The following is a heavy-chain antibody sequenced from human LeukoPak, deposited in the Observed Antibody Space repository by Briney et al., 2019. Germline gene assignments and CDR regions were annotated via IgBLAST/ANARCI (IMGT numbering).Heavy chain of an antibody. J-gene: IGHJ4*02. V-gene: IGHV3-7*04. CDR3: TRVGYIDEGIDY. CDR2: IKQDGSKK. Sequence: PGGSLRLSCEGSAFIFSGHWMNWVRQTPGKGLEWVANIKQDGSKKSYVDSVKGRLTISRDNAKNSLYLQMNSLRAEDTAIYYCTRVGYIDEGIDYWGQGTLVTVSS. D-gene: IGHD5-24*01. CDR1: AFIFSGHW.